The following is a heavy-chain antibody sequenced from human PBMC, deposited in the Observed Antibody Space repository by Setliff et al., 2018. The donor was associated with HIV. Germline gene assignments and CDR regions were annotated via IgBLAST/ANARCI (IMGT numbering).Heavy chain of an antibody. CDR2: INPSGGSS. Sequence: VASVKVSCKASGYTFTSYYMNWVRQAPGQGLEWMGIINPSGGSSTYAQKFQGRVAMTRDTSTSTVYMELSSLRSEDTAVYYCARVGFYDNSGNDASDLWGQGTMVTVSS. V-gene: IGHV1-46*01. CDR3: ARVGFYDNSGNDASDL. CDR1: GYTFTSYY. J-gene: IGHJ3*01. D-gene: IGHD3-22*01.